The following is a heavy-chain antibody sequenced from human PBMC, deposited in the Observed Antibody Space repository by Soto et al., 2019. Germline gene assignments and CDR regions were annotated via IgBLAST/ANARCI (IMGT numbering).Heavy chain of an antibody. V-gene: IGHV3-48*02. CDR1: GFTFSSYS. D-gene: IGHD3-22*01. CDR2: ISSSSSTI. J-gene: IGHJ1*01. CDR3: ARDPPSSNYDSSGYYPEYFQH. Sequence: QPGGSLRLSCAASGFTFSSYSMNWVRQAPGKGLEWVSYISSSSSTIYYADSVKGRFTISRDNAKNSLYLQMNSLRDEDTAVYYCARDPPSSNYDSSGYYPEYFQHWGQGTLVTVSS.